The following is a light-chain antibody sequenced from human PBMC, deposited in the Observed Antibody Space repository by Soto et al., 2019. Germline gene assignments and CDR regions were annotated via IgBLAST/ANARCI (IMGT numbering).Light chain of an antibody. J-gene: IGLJ1*01. CDR1: SSDVGCYNY. CDR3: SSYTTSNTRQII. Sequence: QSALTQPASVSGSPGQSITISCTGTSSDVGCYNYVSWYQHHPGIAPKLMIYDVSNRPSGVTNRFSGSKSGNTASLTISGLQPEDEADYYCSSYTTSNTRQIIFGTGTKVTV. CDR2: DVS. V-gene: IGLV2-14*03.